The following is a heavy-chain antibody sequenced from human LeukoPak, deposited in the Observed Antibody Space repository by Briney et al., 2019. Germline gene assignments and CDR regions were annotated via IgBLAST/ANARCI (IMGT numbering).Heavy chain of an antibody. V-gene: IGHV1-2*02. J-gene: IGHJ4*02. CDR1: GYTFTGYY. CDR3: GRGYSYAAFDY. Sequence: ASVKVSCKASGYTFTGYYMHWVRQAPGQGLEWMGWINTNSGGTNYAQKFQGRVTMTMDTSISTAYMELSRVRSDDTAVLYCGRGYSYAAFDYWGQGTLVTVSS. D-gene: IGHD5-18*01. CDR2: INTNSGGT.